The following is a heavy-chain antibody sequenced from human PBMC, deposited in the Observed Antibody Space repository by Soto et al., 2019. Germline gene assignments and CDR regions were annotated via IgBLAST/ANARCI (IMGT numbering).Heavy chain of an antibody. CDR1: GFTFSSYE. CDR3: ARQPAHVYEASPKWFDP. V-gene: IGHV3-48*03. D-gene: IGHD3-16*01. J-gene: IGHJ5*02. CDR2: ISTSGRTI. Sequence: EVLLVESGGGLVQPGGSLRLSCTASGFTFSSYEMNWVRQAPGKGLEWISYISTSGRTIFDAGSVKGRFTISRDNTRNTLFLQMDSLRPXXXXXXXXARQPAHVYEASPKWFDPXXXXXXVXVSS.